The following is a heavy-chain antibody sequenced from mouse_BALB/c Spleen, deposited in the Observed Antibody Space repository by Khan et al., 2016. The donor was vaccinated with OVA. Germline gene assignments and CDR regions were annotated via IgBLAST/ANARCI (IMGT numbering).Heavy chain of an antibody. CDR2: ISYSGLT. Sequence: EVQLQESGPGLVKPSQSLSLTCTVTGYSITSNYAWNWIRQFPGNKLEWMGYISYSGLTSYNPSLTSRISITRDTSKNPFFLLFISVTTEDTATYDCARGNYYGYTMDYWGQGTSVTVSS. V-gene: IGHV3-2*02. CDR1: GYSITSNYA. D-gene: IGHD1-1*01. J-gene: IGHJ4*01. CDR3: ARGNYYGYTMDY.